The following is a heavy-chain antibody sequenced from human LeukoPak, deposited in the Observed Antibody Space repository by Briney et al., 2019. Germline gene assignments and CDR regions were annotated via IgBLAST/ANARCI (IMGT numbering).Heavy chain of an antibody. J-gene: IGHJ4*02. CDR1: GISLSNYG. D-gene: IGHD3-10*01. V-gene: IGHV3-23*01. Sequence: GGSLRLFCADSGISLSNYGMSWVRQAQGKGLEWVAGLSGSGGGTNYADSVQGRFTISRDNPKNTLYLQMNSLRAEDTAVYFCAKRGVVIRVFLVGFHKEAYYFDSWGQGALVTVSS. CDR2: LSGSGGGT. CDR3: AKRGVVIRVFLVGFHKEAYYFDS.